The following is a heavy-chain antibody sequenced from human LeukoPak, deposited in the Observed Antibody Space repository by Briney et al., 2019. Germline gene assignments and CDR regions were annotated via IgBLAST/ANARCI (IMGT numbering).Heavy chain of an antibody. D-gene: IGHD3-22*01. CDR1: GGTFSSYA. V-gene: IGHV1-69*04. Sequence: ASVKVSCKASGGTFSSYAISWVRQAPGQGLEWMGRIIPILGIANYAQKFQGRVTITADKSTSTAYMELSSLRSEDTAVYYCARDFVRSSGYSPLFDYWGQGTLVTVSS. J-gene: IGHJ4*02. CDR3: ARDFVRSSGYSPLFDY. CDR2: IIPILGIA.